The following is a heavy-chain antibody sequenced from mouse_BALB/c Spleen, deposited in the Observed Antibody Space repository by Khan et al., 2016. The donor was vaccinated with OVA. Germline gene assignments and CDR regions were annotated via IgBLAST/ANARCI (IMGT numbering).Heavy chain of an antibody. CDR3: ARPPYFSYTLDH. V-gene: IGHV9-3-1*01. J-gene: IGHJ4*01. CDR1: GYTFTNYG. CDR2: INTYTGEP. Sequence: QIQLVQSGPELKKPGATVKISCKASGYTFTNYGMNWVKQSPGKALKWMGWINTYTGEPTYADDFKGRFAFSLDTSASTAYLQISNLKTEDTATYFCARPPYFSYTLDHWGQGTSVTVSS. D-gene: IGHD2-10*01.